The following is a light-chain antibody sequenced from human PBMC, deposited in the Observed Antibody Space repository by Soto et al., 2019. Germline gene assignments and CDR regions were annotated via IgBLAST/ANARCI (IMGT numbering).Light chain of an antibody. CDR3: QMYNSVPFT. CDR2: AAS. V-gene: IGKV1-27*01. CDR1: QGISNF. Sequence: DIQMTQSPSSLSASVGDRVTITCRASQGISNFLAWYQQRPGKVPKLLITAASTLQSGVPSRLSGSGSGTDFTLTISSLQPEDVATYYCQMYNSVPFTFGPGTKVDIK. J-gene: IGKJ3*01.